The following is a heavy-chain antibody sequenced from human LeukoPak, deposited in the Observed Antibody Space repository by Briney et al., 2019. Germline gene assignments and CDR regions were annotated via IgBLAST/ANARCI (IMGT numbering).Heavy chain of an antibody. CDR1: GGTFSSYA. CDR3: ASKYYYDSSGSFDY. D-gene: IGHD3-22*01. CDR2: IIPIFGTA. Sequence: GASVKVSCKASGGTFSSYAISWVRQAPGQGLEWMGRIIPIFGTANYAQNFQGRVTITTDESTSTAYMELSSLRSEDTAVYYCASKYYYDSSGSFDYWGQGTLVTVSS. V-gene: IGHV1-69*05. J-gene: IGHJ4*02.